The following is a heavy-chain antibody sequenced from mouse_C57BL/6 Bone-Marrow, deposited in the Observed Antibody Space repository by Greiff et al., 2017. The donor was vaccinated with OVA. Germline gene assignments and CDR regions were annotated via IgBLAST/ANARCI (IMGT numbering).Heavy chain of an antibody. CDR1: GYTFTSSW. V-gene: IGHV1-64*01. CDR3: ARSSNYTCYYAMDY. CDR2: IHPNGGST. J-gene: IGHJ4*01. Sequence: QVQLQQPGAELVKPGASVKLSCKASGYTFTSSWMNWVKQRPGQGLEWIGLIHPNGGSTNYNEKFKGKATLTVDKSSSTAYMQLSSLTSEDSAVYYCARSSNYTCYYAMDYWGQGTAVTVSS. D-gene: IGHD2-5*01.